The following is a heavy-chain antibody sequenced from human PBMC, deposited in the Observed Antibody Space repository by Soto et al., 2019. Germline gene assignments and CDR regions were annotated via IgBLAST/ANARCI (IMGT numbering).Heavy chain of an antibody. CDR1: GYTFTSYA. J-gene: IGHJ6*02. V-gene: IGHV1-3*01. CDR2: INAGNGNT. Sequence: ASVKVSCKASGYTFTSYAMHWVRQAPGQRLEWMGWINAGNGNTKYSQKFQGRVTITRDTSASTAYMELSSLRSEDTAVYYCARDRRGGSPSYGMDVWGQGTTVTVSS. D-gene: IGHD2-15*01. CDR3: ARDRRGGSPSYGMDV.